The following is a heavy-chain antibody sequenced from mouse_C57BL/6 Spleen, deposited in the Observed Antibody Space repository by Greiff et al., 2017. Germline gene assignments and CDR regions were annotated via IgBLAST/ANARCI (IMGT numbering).Heavy chain of an antibody. J-gene: IGHJ3*01. CDR2: IYPRDGST. CDR1: GYTFTSYD. CDR3: AREGYDVLFAY. D-gene: IGHD2-2*01. V-gene: IGHV1-85*01. Sequence: QVQLQQSGPELVKPGASVKLSCKASGYTFTSYDINWVKQRPGQGLEWIGWIYPRDGSTKYNEKFKGKATLTVDTSSSTAYMELHSLTSEDSAVFVCAREGYDVLFAYWGQGTLVTVSA.